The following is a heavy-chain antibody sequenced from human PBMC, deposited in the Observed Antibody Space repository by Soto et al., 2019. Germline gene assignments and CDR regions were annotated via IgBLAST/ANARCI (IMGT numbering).Heavy chain of an antibody. CDR2: INPNSGGT. Sequence: ASVKVSCKASGYTFTGYYMHWVRQAPGLGLEWMGWINPNSGGTNYAQKFQGRVTMTRDTSISTAYMELSRLRSDDTAVYYCARIAVAGSKPNNWFDPWGQGTLVTVSS. V-gene: IGHV1-2*02. CDR1: GYTFTGYY. CDR3: ARIAVAGSKPNNWFDP. J-gene: IGHJ5*02. D-gene: IGHD6-19*01.